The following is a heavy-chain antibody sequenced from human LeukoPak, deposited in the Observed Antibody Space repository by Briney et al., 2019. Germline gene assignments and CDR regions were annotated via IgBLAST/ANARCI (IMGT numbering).Heavy chain of an antibody. CDR1: GGSISSSSYY. Sequence: PSETLSLTCTVSGGSISSSSYYWSWIRQPPGKGLEWIGYIYYSGSTNYNPSLKSRVTISVDTSKNQFSLKLSSVTAADTAVYYCARHSRNYYGSGSHVDYWGQGTLVTVSS. V-gene: IGHV4-61*05. CDR3: ARHSRNYYGSGSHVDY. D-gene: IGHD3-10*01. CDR2: IYYSGST. J-gene: IGHJ4*02.